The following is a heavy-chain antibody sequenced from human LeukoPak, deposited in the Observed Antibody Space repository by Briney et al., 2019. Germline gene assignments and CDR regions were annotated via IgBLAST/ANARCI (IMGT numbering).Heavy chain of an antibody. Sequence: HPGGSLRLSCAASGFTVSNNYMSWVRQAPGKGLEWVSVIYSGGSTYYADSVKGRFTISRDNSKNTLYLQMNSLRAEDTAVYYCAREVAAGTSDYWGQGTLVTVSS. J-gene: IGHJ4*02. CDR2: IYSGGST. CDR3: AREVAAGTSDY. CDR1: GFTVSNNY. V-gene: IGHV3-53*01. D-gene: IGHD6-13*01.